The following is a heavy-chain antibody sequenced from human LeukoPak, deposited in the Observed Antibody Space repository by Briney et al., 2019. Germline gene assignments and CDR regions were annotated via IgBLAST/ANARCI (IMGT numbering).Heavy chain of an antibody. Sequence: GGSLRLSCAASGFTFSNYNMNWVRHAPGKGLEWVSSITSSSSYIYYADSVKGRFTISRDNSKNTLYLQMNSLRAEDTAVYYCAELGITMIGGVWGKGTTVTISS. J-gene: IGHJ6*04. CDR3: AELGITMIGGV. CDR1: GFTFSNYN. D-gene: IGHD3-10*02. CDR2: ITSSSSYI. V-gene: IGHV3-21*01.